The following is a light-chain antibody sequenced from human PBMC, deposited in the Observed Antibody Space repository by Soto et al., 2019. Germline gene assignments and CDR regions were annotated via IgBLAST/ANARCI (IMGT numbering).Light chain of an antibody. Sequence: VLTQSPDILSLSPGQTATLSCRASESVDRYVAWYQQKVGQAPRLLIYDAFTRATGVAARFSGSWSATDFTLTISSLAPADFAVYYCQQRARWPSTFGPGTKVEIK. CDR1: ESVDRY. CDR3: QQRARWPST. CDR2: DAF. V-gene: IGKV3-11*01. J-gene: IGKJ2*02.